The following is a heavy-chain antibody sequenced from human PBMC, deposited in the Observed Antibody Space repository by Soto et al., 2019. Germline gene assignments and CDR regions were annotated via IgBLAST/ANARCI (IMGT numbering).Heavy chain of an antibody. V-gene: IGHV3-30*18. CDR1: GFTFRSYD. J-gene: IGHJ4*02. D-gene: IGHD4-17*01. CDR2: ISYDGRDK. Sequence: QVQLVESGGGVVQPGRSLRLSCAASGFTFRSYDMHWVRQAPGKGLEWVAVISYDGRDKNYADSVKGRFTISRDNSKNTLYLQMNSLRPDDTAVYHCAKDGRVYGKNFFDYWGQGTLVTVSS. CDR3: AKDGRVYGKNFFDY.